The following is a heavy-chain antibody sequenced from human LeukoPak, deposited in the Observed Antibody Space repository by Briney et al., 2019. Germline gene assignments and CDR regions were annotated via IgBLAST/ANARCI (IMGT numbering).Heavy chain of an antibody. V-gene: IGHV3-33*01. CDR2: IWYDGSNK. CDR3: AGAEGWLQPLDY. Sequence: PGRSLRLSCAASGFTFSSYGMHWVRQAPGKGLEWVAVIWYDGSNKYYADSVKGRFTISRDNSKNTLYLQMNSLRAEDTAVYYCAGAEGWLQPLDYWGREPWSPSPQ. D-gene: IGHD5-24*01. CDR1: GFTFSSYG. J-gene: IGHJ4*02.